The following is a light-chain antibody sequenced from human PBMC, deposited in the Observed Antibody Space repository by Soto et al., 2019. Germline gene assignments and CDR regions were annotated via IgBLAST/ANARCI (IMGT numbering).Light chain of an antibody. V-gene: IGLV2-14*01. CDR3: SSYTSSSSLGVV. J-gene: IGLJ2*01. Sequence: QSALTQPASVSGSRGQSITSSCTGTSSDVGGYNYVSWYQQHPGKAPKLMIYDVSNRPSGVSNRFSGSKSGNTASLTISGLQAEDEADYYCSSYTSSSSLGVVFGGGTKVTVL. CDR1: SSDVGGYNY. CDR2: DVS.